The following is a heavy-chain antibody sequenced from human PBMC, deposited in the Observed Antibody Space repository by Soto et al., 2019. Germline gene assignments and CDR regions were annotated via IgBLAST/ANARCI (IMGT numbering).Heavy chain of an antibody. D-gene: IGHD3-22*01. V-gene: IGHV4-4*02. CDR2: IYHSGST. J-gene: IGHJ6*02. Sequence: PSETMSLTSAVAGGYISSSNWWSWVRQPPGKGLEWIGEIYHSGSTNYNPSLKSRVTISVDKSKNQFSLKLSSVTAADTAVYYYARSPDSSGYYPRRYYYGMDVWGQGTTVTVSS. CDR1: GGYISSSNW. CDR3: ARSPDSSGYYPRRYYYGMDV.